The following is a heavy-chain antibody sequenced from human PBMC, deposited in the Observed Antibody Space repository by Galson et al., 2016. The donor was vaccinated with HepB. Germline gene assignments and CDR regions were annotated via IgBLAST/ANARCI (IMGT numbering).Heavy chain of an antibody. CDR3: ARDGLY. CDR1: DGSISSGNHY. CDR2: TYYSGGT. J-gene: IGHJ4*02. Sequence: TLSLTCTVSDGSISSGNHYWNWVRQSPGKGLEYIGYTYYSGGTDYNPTLKGRVTISVDTAKNQFFLKLSSVTAADTAVYYCARDGLYWGQGALVTVSS. V-gene: IGHV4-30-4*01.